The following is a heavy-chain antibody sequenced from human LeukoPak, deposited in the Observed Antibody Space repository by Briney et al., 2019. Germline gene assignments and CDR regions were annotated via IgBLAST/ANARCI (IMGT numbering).Heavy chain of an antibody. CDR1: GYTFTSYY. V-gene: IGHV1-46*01. D-gene: IGHD4-23*01. CDR2: INPSGGST. J-gene: IGHJ4*02. Sequence: ASVKVSCTASGYTFTSYYMHWVRQAPGQGLEWMGIINPSGGSTSYAQKFQGRVTMTRDTSTSTVYMELSSLRSEDTAVYYCAREGYGGNLGSSDVGDWGQGTLVTVSS. CDR3: AREGYGGNLGSSDVGD.